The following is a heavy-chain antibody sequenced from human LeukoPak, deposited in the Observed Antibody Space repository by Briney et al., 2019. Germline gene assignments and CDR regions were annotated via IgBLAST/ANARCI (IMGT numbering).Heavy chain of an antibody. CDR1: GYTFTSYA. V-gene: IGHV1-3*01. D-gene: IGHD3-10*01. CDR2: INAGNGNT. J-gene: IGHJ5*02. Sequence: ASVKVSCKASGYTFTSYAMHWVRQASGQRLEWMGWINAGNGNTKYSQKFQGRVTITRDTSASTAYMELSSLRSEDTAVYYCARTAEPIYGSGSYYDSLNWFDPWGQGTLVTVSS. CDR3: ARTAEPIYGSGSYYDSLNWFDP.